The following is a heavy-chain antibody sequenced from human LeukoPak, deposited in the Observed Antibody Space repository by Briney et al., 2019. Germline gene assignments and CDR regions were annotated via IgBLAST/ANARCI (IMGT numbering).Heavy chain of an antibody. Sequence: SETLSLTCTVSGGSISSGSYYWSWIRQPAGKGLEWIGRIYTSGSTNYNPSLKSRVTISVDTSKNQFSLKLSSVTAADTAVYYCARDFDYWGQGTLVTISS. CDR2: IYTSGST. CDR1: GGSISSGSYY. J-gene: IGHJ4*02. CDR3: ARDFDY. V-gene: IGHV4-61*02.